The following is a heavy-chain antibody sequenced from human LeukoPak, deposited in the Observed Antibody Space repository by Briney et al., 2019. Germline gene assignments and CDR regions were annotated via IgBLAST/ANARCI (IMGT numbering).Heavy chain of an antibody. CDR2: ISDSGCST. CDR3: AKKPSSGYYYIDY. J-gene: IGHJ4*02. V-gene: IGHV3-23*01. Sequence: GGSLRLSCAASGFTFSSYPMSWVRQAPGKGLEWVSTISDSGCSTYYADSVKGRFTISRDNSKNTLYLQMNSLRAEDTAVYCCAKKPSSGYYYIDYWGQGTLVTVSS. D-gene: IGHD3-22*01. CDR1: GFTFSSYP.